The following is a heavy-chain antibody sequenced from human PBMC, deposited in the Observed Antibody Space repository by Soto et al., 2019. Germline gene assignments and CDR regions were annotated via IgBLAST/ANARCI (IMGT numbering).Heavy chain of an antibody. CDR1: GFAFNTYS. J-gene: IGHJ4*02. CDR2: ISYDGSNK. V-gene: IGHV3-30-3*01. Sequence: LRLSCAASGFAFNTYSMHWVRQAPGRGLEWVAVISYDGSNKFYADSVKGRFTISRDNSKNTLYLEMNSLRGEDTAVYYCAKVSPMGYFFDFWGQGTLVTVSS. CDR3: AKVSPMGYFFDF.